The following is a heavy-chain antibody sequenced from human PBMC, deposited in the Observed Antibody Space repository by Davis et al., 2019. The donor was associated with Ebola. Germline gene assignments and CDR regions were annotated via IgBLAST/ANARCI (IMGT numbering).Heavy chain of an antibody. CDR2: ISSSSYI. Sequence: GGSLRLSCAASGFTFSSYSMNWVRQAPGKGLEWVSSISSSSYIYYADSVKGRFTISRDNAKNSLYLQMNSLRAEDTAVYYCARGGNWNRIGSGRDYWGQGTLVTVSS. D-gene: IGHD1-1*01. V-gene: IGHV3-21*01. CDR3: ARGGNWNRIGSGRDY. J-gene: IGHJ4*02. CDR1: GFTFSSYS.